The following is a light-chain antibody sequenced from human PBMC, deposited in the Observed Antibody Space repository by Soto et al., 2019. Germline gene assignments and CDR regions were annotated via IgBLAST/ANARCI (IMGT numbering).Light chain of an antibody. CDR1: SSDVGGYNY. V-gene: IGLV2-11*01. CDR3: CSYAGSYTYV. Sequence: QSALTQPRSVSGSPGQSVTISCTGTSSDVGGYNYVSWYQQHPGKAPKLMIYDVSRRPPGVPDRFSGSKSGNTASLTISGLQADDEADYYCCSYAGSYTYVFGTGTKVTVL. CDR2: DVS. J-gene: IGLJ1*01.